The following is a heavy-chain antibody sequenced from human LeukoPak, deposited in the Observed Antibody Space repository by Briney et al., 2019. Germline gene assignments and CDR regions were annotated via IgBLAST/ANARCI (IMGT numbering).Heavy chain of an antibody. V-gene: IGHV3-7*01. D-gene: IGHD6-13*01. J-gene: IGHJ4*02. CDR2: IKQDGGAK. Sequence: GGSLRLSCAASGFTFTNYWMNWLRQAPGKGLEWVANIKQDGGAKNYVDSVKGRFTISRDNAKNSLYLQMNNLRVEDTAVYYCAKGKIGSSWYTHGDGVDYWGQGTLVTVSS. CDR3: AKGKIGSSWYTHGDGVDY. CDR1: GFTFTNYW.